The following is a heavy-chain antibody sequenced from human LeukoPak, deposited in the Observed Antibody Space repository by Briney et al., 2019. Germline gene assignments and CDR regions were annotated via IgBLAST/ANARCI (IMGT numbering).Heavy chain of an antibody. CDR2: INPNSGGT. D-gene: IGHD3-9*01. J-gene: IGHJ4*02. Sequence: ASVKVSCKASGYTFTSYYMHWVRQAPGQGLEWMGWINPNSGGTNYAQKFQGRVTMTRDTSISTAYMELSRLRSDDTAVYYCARDTYYDILTGYLVFDYWGQGTLVTVSS. CDR3: ARDTYYDILTGYLVFDY. V-gene: IGHV1-2*02. CDR1: GYTFTSYY.